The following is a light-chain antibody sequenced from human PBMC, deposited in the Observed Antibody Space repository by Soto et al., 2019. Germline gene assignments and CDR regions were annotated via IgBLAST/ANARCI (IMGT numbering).Light chain of an antibody. V-gene: IGKV3-15*01. J-gene: IGKJ1*01. CDR2: AAS. CDR3: QQYNTWWT. CDR1: QSVSSN. Sequence: EIVMTQSPSSLSASLGERATLSCRASQSVSSNLAWYQQKPGQAPRLLIYAASTSATGIPARFSGSGSGTESPPTISSQPEEDLAVYYCQQYNTWWTFGQGTKVDIK.